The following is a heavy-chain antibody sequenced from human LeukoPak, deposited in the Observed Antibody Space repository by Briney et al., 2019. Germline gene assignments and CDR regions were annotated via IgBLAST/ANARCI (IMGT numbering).Heavy chain of an antibody. CDR3: ARDPSYCSSTSCYVGSPLYYYYPMDV. Sequence: PGGSLRLSCAASGFTFSRYFMTWVRQAPGKGLEWVANIDEYGSEKNYVDSVKGRFAISRDNSENSLHLQMNSLRAEDTAVYYCARDPSYCSSTSCYVGSPLYYYYPMDVWGQGTTVTVSS. V-gene: IGHV3-7*01. CDR2: IDEYGSEK. CDR1: GFTFSRYF. J-gene: IGHJ6*02. D-gene: IGHD2-2*01.